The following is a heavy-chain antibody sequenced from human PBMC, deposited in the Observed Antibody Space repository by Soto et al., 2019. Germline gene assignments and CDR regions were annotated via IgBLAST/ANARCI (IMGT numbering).Heavy chain of an antibody. CDR2: ISSSSSYI. CDR3: ARFGYCSSTSCYVGY. J-gene: IGHJ4*02. Sequence: GGSLRLSCAASGFTFSSYSMNWVRQAPGKGLEWVSSISSSSSYIYYADSVKGRFTISRDNAKNSLYLQMNSLRAEDTAVYYCARFGYCSSTSCYVGYWGQGTLVTVSS. CDR1: GFTFSSYS. D-gene: IGHD2-2*03. V-gene: IGHV3-21*01.